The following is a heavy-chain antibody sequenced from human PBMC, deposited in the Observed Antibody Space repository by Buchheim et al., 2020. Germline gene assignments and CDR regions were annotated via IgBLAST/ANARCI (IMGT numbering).Heavy chain of an antibody. J-gene: IGHJ4*02. D-gene: IGHD2-2*01. CDR2: IYYSGST. V-gene: IGHV4-59*01. Sequence: QVQLQESGPGLVKPSETLSLTCTVSGGSIISYYWSWIRQPPGKGLEWIGYIYYSGSTNYNPSLKSRVTISIDTSKNQFSLKLSSVTAADTAVYYCARDLSSTYFDYWGQGTL. CDR3: ARDLSSTYFDY. CDR1: GGSIISYY.